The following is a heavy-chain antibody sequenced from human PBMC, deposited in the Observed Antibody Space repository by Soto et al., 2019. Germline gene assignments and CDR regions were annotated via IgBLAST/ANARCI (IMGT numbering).Heavy chain of an antibody. CDR1: GFTVGSNY. Sequence: GGSLRLSCAASGFTVGSNYMSWVRQAPGKGLEWVSVIYSGGSTYYADSVKGRFTISRDNSKNTLYLQMNSLRAEDTAVYYCARDRSIAVAGTHDAFDIWGQGTMVTVSS. V-gene: IGHV3-66*01. CDR2: IYSGGST. CDR3: ARDRSIAVAGTHDAFDI. D-gene: IGHD6-19*01. J-gene: IGHJ3*02.